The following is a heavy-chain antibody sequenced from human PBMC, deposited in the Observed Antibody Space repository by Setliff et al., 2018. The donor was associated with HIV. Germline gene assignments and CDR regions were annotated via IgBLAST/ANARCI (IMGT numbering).Heavy chain of an antibody. Sequence: SETLSLTCTVSGGSVNDFYCNWIRQPPGKGPEWIGYIHSSGSTIYNPSLKSRITISLDTSKEQFSLELSSATAADTAVYYCATLDHSGGNFLAYWGQGSLLTVSS. CDR1: GGSVNDFY. D-gene: IGHD2-21*02. CDR3: ATLDHSGGNFLAY. V-gene: IGHV4-4*09. J-gene: IGHJ4*02. CDR2: IHSSGST.